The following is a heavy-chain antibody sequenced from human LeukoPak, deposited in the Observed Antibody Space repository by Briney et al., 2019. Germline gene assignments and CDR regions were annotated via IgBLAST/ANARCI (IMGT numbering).Heavy chain of an antibody. CDR1: GGSISSYY. D-gene: IGHD1-26*01. CDR3: ARVEEKELLGAFDI. J-gene: IGHJ3*02. Sequence: PSETLSLTCTVSGGSISSYYWSWIRQPAGKGLEWIGRIYTSGSTNYNPSLKSRVTMSVDTSKNQFSLKLSSVTAADTAMYYCARVEEKELLGAFDIWGQGTMVTVSS. CDR2: IYTSGST. V-gene: IGHV4-4*07.